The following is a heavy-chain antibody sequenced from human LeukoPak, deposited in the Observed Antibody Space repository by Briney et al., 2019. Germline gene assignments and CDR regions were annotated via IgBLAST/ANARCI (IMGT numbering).Heavy chain of an antibody. CDR3: AVDVAVAGQRGFDY. D-gene: IGHD6-19*01. Sequence: PSETLSLTCTVSGGSISRYYWSWIRQPAGKGLEWIGRIYTSGSTNYNPSLKSRVTMSVDTSKNQFSLKLSSVTAADTAVYYCAVDVAVAGQRGFDYWGRGTLVTVSS. J-gene: IGHJ4*02. CDR2: IYTSGST. CDR1: GGSISRYY. V-gene: IGHV4-4*07.